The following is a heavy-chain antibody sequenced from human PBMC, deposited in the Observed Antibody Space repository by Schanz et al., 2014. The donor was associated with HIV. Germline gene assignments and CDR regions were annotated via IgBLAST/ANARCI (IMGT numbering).Heavy chain of an antibody. CDR1: GFTLTNFG. CDR3: ARGYCGGGTCYSGDY. V-gene: IGHV1-18*01. CDR2: INPYNGQT. D-gene: IGHD2-15*01. Sequence: QGQLMQSASELKRPGASVKVSCKISGFTLTNFGLSWVRQAPGQGLEWVGWINPYNGQTKLGQKVQGRVSLTTDTPTSTAYMELRSLRSDDTAVYYCARGYCGGGTCYSGDYWGQGTLVTVSS. J-gene: IGHJ4*02.